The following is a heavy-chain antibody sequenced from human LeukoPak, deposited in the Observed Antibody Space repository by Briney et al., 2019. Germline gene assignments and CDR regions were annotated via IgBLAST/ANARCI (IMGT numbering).Heavy chain of an antibody. J-gene: IGHJ5*02. Sequence: SETLSLTCTVTGGSISSYYWSWIRQPPGKGLEWIGYIYYSGSTNYKPSLKSRVTISVDTSKNQFSLKLSSVTAADTAVYYCARGGYYGSGNDFRFDPWGQGTLVTVSS. CDR2: IYYSGST. V-gene: IGHV4-59*01. CDR3: ARGGYYGSGNDFRFDP. D-gene: IGHD3-10*01. CDR1: GGSISSYY.